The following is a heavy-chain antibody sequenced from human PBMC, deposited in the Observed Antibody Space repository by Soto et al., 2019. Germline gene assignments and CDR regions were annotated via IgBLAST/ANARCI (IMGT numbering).Heavy chain of an antibody. CDR3: VRGPSADKVDS. V-gene: IGHV4-30-4*01. Sequence: QVQLQESGPGLVEPSQTLSLTCTVSGGSISSSGDCWSWIRQSPGKGLEWVGHIYNIGSTYSNPSLRSRATISVDTSNNQFSLKLSSVAATDTAVYYCVRGPSADKVDSWGQGTLVTVSS. D-gene: IGHD3-3*01. J-gene: IGHJ4*02. CDR2: IYNIGST. CDR1: GGSISSSGDC.